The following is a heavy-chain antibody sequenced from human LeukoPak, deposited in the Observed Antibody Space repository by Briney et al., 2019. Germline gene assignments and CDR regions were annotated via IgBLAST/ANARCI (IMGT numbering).Heavy chain of an antibody. J-gene: IGHJ6*02. D-gene: IGHD1-26*01. V-gene: IGHV3-30*18. Sequence: GGSLRLSCAASGFTFSSYGMHRVRQAPGKGLEWVAVISYDGSNKYYADSVKGRFTISRDNSKNTLYLQMNSLRAEDTAVYYCAKDLSRGELYYYGMDVWGQGTTVTVSS. CDR2: ISYDGSNK. CDR3: AKDLSRGELYYYGMDV. CDR1: GFTFSSYG.